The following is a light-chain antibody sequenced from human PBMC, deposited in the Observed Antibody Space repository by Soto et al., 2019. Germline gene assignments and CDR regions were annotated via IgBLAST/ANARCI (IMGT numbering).Light chain of an antibody. Sequence: EVVMTQSPATLSVSPGERVTLSCRASQSINAHLAWYQQKPGQAPRLLIHGASTRATGIPARFSGSGFGTDCILTVSSLQSEDFAIYYCQQYNTWLWTFGQGTKVEI. V-gene: IGKV3-15*01. CDR2: GAS. CDR3: QQYNTWLWT. CDR1: QSINAH. J-gene: IGKJ1*01.